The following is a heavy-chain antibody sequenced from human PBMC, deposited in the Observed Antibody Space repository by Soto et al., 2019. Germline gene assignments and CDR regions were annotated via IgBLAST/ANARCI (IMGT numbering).Heavy chain of an antibody. J-gene: IGHJ4*02. D-gene: IGHD4-4*01. Sequence: ASVKVSCKVSGYTLTELSMHWVRQAPGKGLEWMGGIDPEDGETNYAQKFQGRVTITEDKSTDTAYMELSSLRSEDTAVYYCARGILRDYSNQYYFDYWGQGTLVTVSS. CDR1: GYTLTELS. CDR2: IDPEDGET. V-gene: IGHV1-24*01. CDR3: ARGILRDYSNQYYFDY.